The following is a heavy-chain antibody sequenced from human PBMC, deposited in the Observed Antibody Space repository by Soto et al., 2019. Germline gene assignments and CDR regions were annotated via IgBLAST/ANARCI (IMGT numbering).Heavy chain of an antibody. CDR2: ISYDGGHK. J-gene: IGHJ3*01. CDR3: VKEYCTGGACFDAFDL. Sequence: QVQLVESGGGVVHPERSLRLSCSASEFTFSSYAMHWVRQAPGKGLEWVAGISYDGGHKFYGDSVRGRFTISRDSSKTTVFLQMNSLRPEDTAVYFCVKEYCTGGACFDAFDLWGQGTLVTVSS. D-gene: IGHD2-8*02. CDR1: EFTFSSYA. V-gene: IGHV3-30-3*01.